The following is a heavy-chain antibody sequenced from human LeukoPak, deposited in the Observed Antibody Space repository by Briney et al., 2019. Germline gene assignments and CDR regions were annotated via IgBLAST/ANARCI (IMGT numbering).Heavy chain of an antibody. J-gene: IGHJ3*02. CDR2: ISGSGGST. CDR3: TTRRPDAFDI. CDR1: GFTFSSYG. V-gene: IGHV3-23*01. Sequence: HPGGTLRLSCAASGFTFSSYGMSWVRQAPGKGLEWVSAISGSGGSTYYADSVKGRFTISRDNSKNTLYLQMNSLKTEDTAVYYCTTRRPDAFDIWGQGTMVTVSS.